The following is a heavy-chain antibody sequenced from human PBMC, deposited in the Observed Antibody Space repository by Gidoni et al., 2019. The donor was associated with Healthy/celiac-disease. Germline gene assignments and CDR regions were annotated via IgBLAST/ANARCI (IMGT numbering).Heavy chain of an antibody. CDR2: IKSKTDGGTT. V-gene: IGHV3-15*01. D-gene: IGHD6-6*01. CDR1: GFTFSNAW. CDR3: TTRVPSVEYFQH. J-gene: IGHJ1*01. Sequence: EVQLVESGGGLVKPGGSLRLSCAASGFTFSNAWMSWVRQAPGKGLEWVGRIKSKTDGGTTDYAAPVKGRFTISRDDSKNTLYLQMNSLKTEDTAVYYCTTRVPSVEYFQHWGQGTLVTVSS.